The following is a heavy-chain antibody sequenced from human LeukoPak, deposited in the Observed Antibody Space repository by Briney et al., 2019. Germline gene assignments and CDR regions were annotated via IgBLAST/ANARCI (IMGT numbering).Heavy chain of an antibody. CDR3: GRWGYFDSGNYFVVDY. J-gene: IGHJ4*02. V-gene: IGHV1-69*04. Sequence: ASVKVSCKASGGTFSSYAISWVRQAPGQGLEWMGRIIPILGIANYAQKFQGRVTITADKSTSTAYMELSSLRSEDTAVYYCGRWGYFDSGNYFVVDYWGQGTVVTVSS. CDR1: GGTFSSYA. CDR2: IIPILGIA. D-gene: IGHD3-22*01.